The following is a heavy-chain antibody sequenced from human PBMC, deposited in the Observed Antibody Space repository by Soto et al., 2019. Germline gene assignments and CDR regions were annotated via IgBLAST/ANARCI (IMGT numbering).Heavy chain of an antibody. Sequence: QVQLVESGGGVVQPGRSLRLSCAASGFTFSSYGMHWVRQAPGKGLEWVAVIWYDGSNKYYADSVKGRFTISRDNXXNTLDLQMNSLRAEDTAVYYWARAIIVGANGEFDYWGQGTLVTVSS. V-gene: IGHV3-33*01. CDR3: ARAIIVGANGEFDY. CDR1: GFTFSSYG. CDR2: IWYDGSNK. J-gene: IGHJ4*02. D-gene: IGHD1-26*01.